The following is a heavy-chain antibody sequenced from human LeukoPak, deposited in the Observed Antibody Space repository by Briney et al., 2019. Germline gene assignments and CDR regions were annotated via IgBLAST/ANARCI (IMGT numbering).Heavy chain of an antibody. Sequence: ASVKVSCKASGYTFTTYSINWVRQAPGQGLEWMGWISTYNGNSNYAQKLQGRVTMTTDTSTSTAYMELRSLRSDDTAVYYCARDGAAAGTGDYWGQGTLVTVSS. CDR3: ARDGAAAGTGDY. V-gene: IGHV1-18*01. J-gene: IGHJ4*02. CDR1: GYTFTTYS. CDR2: ISTYNGNS. D-gene: IGHD6-13*01.